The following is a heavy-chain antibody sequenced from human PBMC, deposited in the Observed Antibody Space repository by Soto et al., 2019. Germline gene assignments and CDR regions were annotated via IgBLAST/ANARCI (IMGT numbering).Heavy chain of an antibody. CDR3: ARHVVPYYYYGMDV. CDR1: GWTLTRYW. D-gene: IGHD2-15*01. CDR2: IDPSDSYA. V-gene: IGHV5-10-1*01. Sequence: GWGWTLTRYWSRSERQKSGKGLEWMGRIDPSDSYANYSRSFQGHVTISADKSISTAYLQWSSLKASHTAMYYRARHVVPYYYYGMDVSRQGTTVTV. J-gene: IGHJ6*02.